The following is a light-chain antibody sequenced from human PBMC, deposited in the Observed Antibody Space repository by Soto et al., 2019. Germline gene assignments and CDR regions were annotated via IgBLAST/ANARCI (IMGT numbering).Light chain of an antibody. CDR3: QKYYTAPRS. CDR2: AAS. J-gene: IGKJ1*01. CDR1: QGIRNY. Sequence: DNQMTQSPSSLSASVGDRVTITCRASQGIRNYLACYQQKPGKVPKLLIYAASTLQSGVPSRFSGSGSGTDFTLTISSLQPEDVATYYCQKYYTAPRSFGQGTKVEIE. V-gene: IGKV1-27*01.